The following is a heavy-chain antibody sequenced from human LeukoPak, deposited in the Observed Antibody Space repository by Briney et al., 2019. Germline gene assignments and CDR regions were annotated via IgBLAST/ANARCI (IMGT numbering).Heavy chain of an antibody. D-gene: IGHD2-2*01. CDR1: GYTFTGYY. Sequence: ASVKVSCKTSGYTFTGYYLHWVRQAPGQGLEWMGWLNPSSGGAGSALMFRGRVSITRDTSTSTAYMELSRLTSDDTAVYYCVRGSCSSTICYIDYWGQGTLVTVSS. CDR2: LNPSSGGA. CDR3: VRGSCSSTICYIDY. J-gene: IGHJ4*02. V-gene: IGHV1-2*02.